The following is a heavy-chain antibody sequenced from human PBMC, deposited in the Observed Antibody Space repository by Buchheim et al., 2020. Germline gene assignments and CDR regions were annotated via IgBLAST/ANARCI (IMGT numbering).Heavy chain of an antibody. J-gene: IGHJ4*02. CDR2: IYYSGST. CDR3: ARHDTAVAGLGY. V-gene: IGHV4-39*01. CDR1: GGSISSSSYY. D-gene: IGHD6-19*01. Sequence: QLQLQESGPGLVKPSETLSLTCTVSGGSISSSSYYWGWIRQLPGKGLEWNGSIYYSGSTYYNPSLKSRVTISVHMSQNQFSLKLSSVTAADTAVYYCARHDTAVAGLGYWGQGTL.